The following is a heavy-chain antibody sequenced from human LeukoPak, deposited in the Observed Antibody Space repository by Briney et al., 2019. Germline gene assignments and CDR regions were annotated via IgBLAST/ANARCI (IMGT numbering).Heavy chain of an antibody. CDR2: MDEYGSEI. D-gene: IGHD2-15*01. CDR1: GFSFGSYT. V-gene: IGHV3-7*03. Sequence: PGGSLRLSCAASGFSFGSYTMSWVRQAPGKGLEWVTYMDEYGSEIFYMDSVRGRFTISRDNAKSSLFLQMNSLRAEDTGVYYCARPRGCGSSKCNNFDYWGQGTLVTVSS. J-gene: IGHJ4*02. CDR3: ARPRGCGSSKCNNFDY.